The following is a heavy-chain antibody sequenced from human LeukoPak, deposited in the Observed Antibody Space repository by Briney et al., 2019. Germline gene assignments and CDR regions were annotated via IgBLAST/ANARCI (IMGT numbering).Heavy chain of an antibody. CDR2: IYYSVST. J-gene: IGHJ4*02. Sequence: SETLSLTCTVSGGSISSSSYYWGWIRQPPGKGLEWIGSIYYSVSTYYNPSLKSRVTISVDTSKNQFSLKLSSVTAADTAVYYCARHGSAGVDYWGQGILVTVSS. V-gene: IGHV4-39*01. D-gene: IGHD6-19*01. CDR3: ARHGSAGVDY. CDR1: GGSISSSSYY.